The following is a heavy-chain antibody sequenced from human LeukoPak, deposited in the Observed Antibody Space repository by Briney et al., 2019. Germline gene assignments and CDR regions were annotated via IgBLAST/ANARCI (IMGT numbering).Heavy chain of an antibody. V-gene: IGHV4-4*07. CDR2: IYTSGTT. CDR1: GDSMSNYY. CDR3: ARGMTFYYDSRGYYGVLDI. Sequence: SETLSLTCTVSGDSMSNYYWSWIRQPAGKGLEWIGRIYTSGTTAYNPSLKSRVTMSMDKSKDQFSLKVTSVAAADTAIYYCARGMTFYYDSRGYYGVLDIWGQGAMVTVSS. J-gene: IGHJ3*02. D-gene: IGHD3-22*01.